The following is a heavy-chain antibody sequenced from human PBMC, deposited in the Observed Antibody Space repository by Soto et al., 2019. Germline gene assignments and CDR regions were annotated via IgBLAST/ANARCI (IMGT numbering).Heavy chain of an antibody. CDR1: GFTFSSYS. CDR2: ISSGSSDK. D-gene: IGHD3-16*01. CDR3: ARGGSGWFDP. J-gene: IGHJ5*02. Sequence: EVQLVESGGGLVKPGGSLRLSCAGSGFTFSSYSMNWVRQAPGKGLEWVSSISSGSSDKYYADSVKGRFTISRDNAKNSLYLQLNRRRAEDTAVDYCARGGSGWFDPWRQGILVTVSS. V-gene: IGHV3-21*01.